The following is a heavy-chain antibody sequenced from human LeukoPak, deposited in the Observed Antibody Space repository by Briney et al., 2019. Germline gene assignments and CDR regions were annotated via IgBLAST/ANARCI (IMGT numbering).Heavy chain of an antibody. CDR1: GFTFSSYA. CDR2: ISSNGGST. J-gene: IGHJ6*03. V-gene: IGHV3-64*01. D-gene: IGHD4-23*01. CDR3: ARDPVVTPYSDAWDYYMDV. Sequence: PGGSLRLSCAASGFTFSSYAMHWVRQAPGKGLEYVSAISSNGGSTYYANSVKGRFTISRDNSKNTLYLQMGSLRAEDMAVYYCARDPVVTPYSDAWDYYMDVWGKGTTVTVSS.